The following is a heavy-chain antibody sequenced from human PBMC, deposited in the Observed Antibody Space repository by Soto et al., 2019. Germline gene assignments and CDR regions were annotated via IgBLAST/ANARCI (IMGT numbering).Heavy chain of an antibody. CDR3: ARDGVGATAFFGYFDY. Sequence: PGGSLRLSCAASGFTFSSYGMHWVRQAPGKGLEWVAVLWYDGTNKNYADSVKGRFTISRDNSKNTLYLQMNSLRAEDTAVYYCARDGVGATAFFGYFDYWGQGALVTVSS. CDR2: LWYDGTNK. D-gene: IGHD1-26*01. CDR1: GFTFSSYG. V-gene: IGHV3-33*01. J-gene: IGHJ4*02.